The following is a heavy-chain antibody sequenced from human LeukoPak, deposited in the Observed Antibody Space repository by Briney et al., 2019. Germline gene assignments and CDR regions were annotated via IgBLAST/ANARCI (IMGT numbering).Heavy chain of an antibody. CDR1: GFTFSSYG. J-gene: IGHJ3*02. CDR2: IWYDGSNK. CDR3: ARAAMSSGVGGAFDI. V-gene: IGHV3-33*01. D-gene: IGHD6-19*01. Sequence: GGYLRLSCAASGFTFSSYGMHWVRQAPGKGLEWVAVIWYDGSNKYYADSVKGRFTISRDNSKNTLYLQMNSLRAEDTAVYYCARAAMSSGVGGAFDIWGQGTMVTVSS.